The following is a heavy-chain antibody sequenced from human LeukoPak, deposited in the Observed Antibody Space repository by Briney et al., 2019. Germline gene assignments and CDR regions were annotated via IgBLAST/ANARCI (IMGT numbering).Heavy chain of an antibody. D-gene: IGHD2-8*01. V-gene: IGHV4-4*02. CDR3: ARDPLSRSPMVYAPDYYYYYYMDV. Sequence: SGTLSLTCAVSGGSIGSSNWWNWVRQPPGKGLEWIGEIYHSGSTNYNPSLKSRVTISVDTSKNQFSLKLSSVTAADTAVYYCARDPLSRSPMVYAPDYYYYYYMDVWGKGTTVTVSS. CDR2: IYHSGST. CDR1: GGSIGSSNW. J-gene: IGHJ6*03.